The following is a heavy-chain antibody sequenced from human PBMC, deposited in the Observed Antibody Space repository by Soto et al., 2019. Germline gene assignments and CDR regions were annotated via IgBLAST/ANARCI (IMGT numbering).Heavy chain of an antibody. J-gene: IGHJ4*02. D-gene: IGHD2-15*01. CDR2: ISGSATSK. Sequence: GGSLRLSCAVSGFSFGTYIMAWVRQAPGKGLEWVSYISGSATSKFYADSVRGRFTISRDNGKNSLSLQMNSLTGEDTGVYFCTRVKGILVAAAFFDYWGRGTPVTVSS. V-gene: IGHV3-48*01. CDR3: TRVKGILVAAAFFDY. CDR1: GFSFGTYI.